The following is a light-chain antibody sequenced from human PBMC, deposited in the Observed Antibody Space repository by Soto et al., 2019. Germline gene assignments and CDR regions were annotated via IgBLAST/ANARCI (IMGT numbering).Light chain of an antibody. Sequence: EIVLTQSPGTLSLSPGERATLSCRASQSVSSSHLAWYQQKPGQAPRLLIYGASSRATGIPDRFSGSGSGTEFTLTISSLQPEDFAFYYCQQLYSYPTFGQGTRLEIK. CDR1: QSVSSSH. J-gene: IGKJ5*01. CDR3: QQLYSYPT. V-gene: IGKV3-20*01. CDR2: GAS.